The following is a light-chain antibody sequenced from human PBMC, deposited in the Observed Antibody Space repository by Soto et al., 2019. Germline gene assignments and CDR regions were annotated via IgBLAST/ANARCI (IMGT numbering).Light chain of an antibody. V-gene: IGKV1-39*01. CDR2: AAA. CDR3: QQTSSNLAIT. J-gene: IGKJ5*01. Sequence: DIQMTQSPSSLSASVGDRVTITCRASESIARHLNWYQQKPGKAPKLLIYAAASLQNWVPSSFRGGGAGIEFTLTISDLLPEDFAVYYCQQTSSNLAITFGQGTRLEIK. CDR1: ESIARH.